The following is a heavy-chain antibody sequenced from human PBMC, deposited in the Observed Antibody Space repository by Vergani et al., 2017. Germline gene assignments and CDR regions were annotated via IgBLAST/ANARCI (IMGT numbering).Heavy chain of an antibody. Sequence: QVQMQESGPGLVKTSETLSLTCSASGAPISYWCWSWLRQPAGKGLEWIGRLCPSGSTNYKPSLKSRVTMSIDTSKNQFSLKLTSVTAADTAVYYCARNHPSYGMDVWGQGTTVIVSS. CDR1: GAPISYWC. CDR2: LCPSGST. CDR3: ARNHPSYGMDV. J-gene: IGHJ6*02. V-gene: IGHV4-4*07.